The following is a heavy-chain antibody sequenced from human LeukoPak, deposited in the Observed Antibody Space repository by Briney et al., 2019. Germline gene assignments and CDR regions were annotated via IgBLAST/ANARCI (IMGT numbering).Heavy chain of an antibody. Sequence: ASVRVSCKTFGYPFSSCGINWVRQAPGQGLEWMGWISGYNGDTNYAQKFQGRVTMTTDTSTNTAYMDLRRLRSDDTAVYYCASNWGAGHPINFDYWGQGTLVTVSS. CDR3: ASNWGAGHPINFDY. J-gene: IGHJ4*02. V-gene: IGHV1-18*01. CDR2: ISGYNGDT. CDR1: GYPFSSCG. D-gene: IGHD3-16*01.